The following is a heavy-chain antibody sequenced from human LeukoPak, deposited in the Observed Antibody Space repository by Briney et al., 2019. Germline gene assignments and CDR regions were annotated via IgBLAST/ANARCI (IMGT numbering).Heavy chain of an antibody. J-gene: IGHJ6*03. D-gene: IGHD3-10*01. CDR1: GYTFTGYY. V-gene: IGHV1-2*02. CDR2: INPNSGGT. CDR3: ARAGGSGSTYYYYYMDV. Sequence: ASVKVSCKASGYTFTGYYMHWVRQAPGQGLEWMGWINPNSGGTNYAQKFQGRVTMTRDTSISTAYMELSRLRSDDTAVYYCARAGGSGSTYYYYYMDVWGKGTTVTISS.